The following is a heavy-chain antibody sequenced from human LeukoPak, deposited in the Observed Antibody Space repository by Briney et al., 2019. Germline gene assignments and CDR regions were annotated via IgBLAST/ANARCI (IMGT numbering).Heavy chain of an antibody. D-gene: IGHD3-22*01. V-gene: IGHV4-59*01. CDR2: ISYSGST. J-gene: IGHJ6*03. CDR3: ARVIANSSGYRYYYNYYYMDV. CDR1: GGSISSYY. Sequence: SETLSLTCTVSGGSISSYYCSWIRQPPGKGLEWIGYISYSGSTNYNPSLKSRITISVDTSKNQFSLKLSSVTAADTAVYYCARVIANSSGYRYYYNYYYMDVWGKGTTVTVSS.